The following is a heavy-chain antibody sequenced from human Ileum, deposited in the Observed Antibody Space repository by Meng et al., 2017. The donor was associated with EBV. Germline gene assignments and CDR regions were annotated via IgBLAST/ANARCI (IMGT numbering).Heavy chain of an antibody. CDR2: IRYSDST. V-gene: IGHV4-59*11. J-gene: IGHJ4*02. CDR1: GDSFGSHY. D-gene: IGHD1/OR15-1a*01. CDR3: ARYNWNNFDS. Sequence: QGQLQESRPGLVKPSETPSLTCTVSGDSFGSHYWSWIRQPPGKGLEWIGCIRYSDSTNYNPSLKSRVTISVDTSKNQFSLKLTSVTAADTAVYYCARYNWNNFDSWGQGTLVTVSS.